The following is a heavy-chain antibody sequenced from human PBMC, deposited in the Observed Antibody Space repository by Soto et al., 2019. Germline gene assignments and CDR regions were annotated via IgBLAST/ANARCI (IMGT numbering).Heavy chain of an antibody. Sequence: SQTPSLTCAISGDSVSSNSAAWNCIRQSPSRGLEWLGRTYYRSKWYNDYAVSVKSRITINPDTSKNQFSLQLNSVTPEDTAVYYCAAEKLLWFGDYYYYYGMDVWGQGTTVTVSS. D-gene: IGHD3-10*01. J-gene: IGHJ6*02. CDR1: GDSVSSNSAA. V-gene: IGHV6-1*01. CDR2: TYYRSKWYN. CDR3: AAEKLLWFGDYYYYYGMDV.